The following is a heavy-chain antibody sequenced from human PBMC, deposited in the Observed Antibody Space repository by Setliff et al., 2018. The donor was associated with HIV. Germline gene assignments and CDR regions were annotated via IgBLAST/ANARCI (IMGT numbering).Heavy chain of an antibody. J-gene: IGHJ4*02. Sequence: SCKASGDTFNNCAVTWVRQAPGQGLEWVAVISDDGTNTYYADSVKGRFTISRDNSKNTLFLQMNSLRGEDTAVYYCARDGWELDRGRADYFDYWGQGALVTVSS. CDR2: ISDDGTNT. CDR3: ARDGWELDRGRADYFDY. CDR1: GDTFNNCA. V-gene: IGHV3-30*16. D-gene: IGHD3-10*01.